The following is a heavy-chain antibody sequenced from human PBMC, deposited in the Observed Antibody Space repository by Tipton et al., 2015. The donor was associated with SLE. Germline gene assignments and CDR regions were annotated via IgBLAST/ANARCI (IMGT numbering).Heavy chain of an antibody. D-gene: IGHD2-15*01. CDR2: IFSSGST. Sequence: SLRLSCAVSGFTVSGNYMNWVRQAPGKGLEWVSAIFSSGSTYYADSVKGRFTISRDNSKNTLYLQMNSLRAEDTAVYYCARDRVDALDIWGQGTMVTVSS. V-gene: IGHV3-66*01. J-gene: IGHJ3*02. CDR3: ARDRVDALDI. CDR1: GFTVSGNY.